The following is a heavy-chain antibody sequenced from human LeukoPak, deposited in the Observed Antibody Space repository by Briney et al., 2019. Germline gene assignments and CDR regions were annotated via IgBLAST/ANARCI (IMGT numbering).Heavy chain of an antibody. CDR3: AKDYDILTGAGFDY. V-gene: IGHV3-23*01. Sequence: PGGSLRLSCAASGFTFSSYAMSWVRQAPGKGLGWVSAISGSGGSTYYADSVKGRFTISRDNSKNTLYLQMNSLRAEDTAVYYCAKDYDILTGAGFDYWGQGTLVTVSS. CDR1: GFTFSSYA. J-gene: IGHJ4*02. CDR2: ISGSGGST. D-gene: IGHD3-9*01.